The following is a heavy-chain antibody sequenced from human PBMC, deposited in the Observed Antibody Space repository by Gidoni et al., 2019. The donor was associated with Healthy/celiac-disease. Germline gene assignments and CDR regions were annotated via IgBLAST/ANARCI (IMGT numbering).Heavy chain of an antibody. D-gene: IGHD1-26*01. CDR3: ARAEWEPLPWDY. CDR1: GGPISLYY. V-gene: IGHV4-59*01. Sequence: QVQLQESAPGLVKPSETLSLTCTVSGGPISLYYWSWIRQPPGKGLEWIGYIYYSGSTNYTPSLKSRVTISVDTSKNQFSLKLSSVTAADTAVYYCARAEWEPLPWDYWGQGTLVTVSS. CDR2: IYYSGST. J-gene: IGHJ4*02.